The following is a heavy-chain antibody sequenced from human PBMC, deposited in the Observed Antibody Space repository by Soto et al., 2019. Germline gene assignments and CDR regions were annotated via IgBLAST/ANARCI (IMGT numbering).Heavy chain of an antibody. J-gene: IGHJ6*03. CDR2: ISSSSSYI. V-gene: IGHV3-21*01. D-gene: IGHD7-27*01. CDR3: ARPWGHYYYYYYMDV. CDR1: GFTFSSYS. Sequence: EVHLVESGGGLVKPGGSLRLSCAASGFTFSSYSMNWVRQAPGKGLEWVSSISSSSSYIYYADSVKGRFTISRDNAKNSLYLQMNSLRAEDTAVYYCARPWGHYYYYYYMDVWGKGTTVTVSS.